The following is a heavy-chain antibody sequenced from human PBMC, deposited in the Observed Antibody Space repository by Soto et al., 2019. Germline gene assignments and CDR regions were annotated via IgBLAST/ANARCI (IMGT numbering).Heavy chain of an antibody. CDR2: IYSGGST. D-gene: IGHD1-26*01. CDR3: ARVGSGSYFDY. CDR1: GFTVSSNY. Sequence: GGSLRLSCAASGFTVSSNYMSWVRQAPGKGLEWVSVIYSGGSTYYADSVKGRFTNSRDNSKNTLYLQMNSLRAEDTAVYYCARVGSGSYFDYWGQGTLVTVSS. J-gene: IGHJ4*02. V-gene: IGHV3-53*01.